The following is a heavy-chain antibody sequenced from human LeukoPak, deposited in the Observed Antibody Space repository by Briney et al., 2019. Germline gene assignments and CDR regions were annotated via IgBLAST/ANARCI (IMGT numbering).Heavy chain of an antibody. D-gene: IGHD6-19*01. V-gene: IGHV1-2*02. CDR1: GYTFTGYY. CDR2: INPNSGGT. CDR3: ARSIRYSSGSVRGDWFDP. J-gene: IGHJ5*02. Sequence: ASVKVSCKASGYTFTGYYMHWVRQAPGQGLEWMGWINPNSGGTNYAQKFQGRVTMTRDTSISTAYMELSTLRSDDTAVYYCARSIRYSSGSVRGDWFDPWGQGTLVTVSS.